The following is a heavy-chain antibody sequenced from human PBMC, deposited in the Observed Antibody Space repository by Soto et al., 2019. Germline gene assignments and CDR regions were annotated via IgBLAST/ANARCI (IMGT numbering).Heavy chain of an antibody. D-gene: IGHD3-10*01. CDR3: ARSPSAAPGSTLGGLDP. CDR1: GGTFTRYA. CDR2: TIPVFGTA. Sequence: QVQLVQSGAEVKKPGSSVKVSCKASGGTFTRYAIIWVRQAPGQGLEWMGGTIPVFGTAIYAQRFQGRVTISADESTSTVFLELNSRTAEDTAVYYCARSPSAAPGSTLGGLDPWGQGTLVTVSS. V-gene: IGHV1-69*01. J-gene: IGHJ5*02.